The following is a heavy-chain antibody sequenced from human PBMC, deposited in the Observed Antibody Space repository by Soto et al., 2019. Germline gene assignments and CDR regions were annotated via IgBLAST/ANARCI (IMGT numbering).Heavy chain of an antibody. V-gene: IGHV4-31*03. CDR1: GESISSGGYY. CDR3: ARASSSSSAADY. J-gene: IGHJ4*02. D-gene: IGHD6-6*01. CDR2: IYDSESA. Sequence: QVQLQESGPGLVKASQTLSLVCSVSGESISSGGYYWSWIRHHPGKGLEWIGYIYDSESAYYNPSLKIRFTISMDTSKKHFAMKLSSVTAADTAVYYCARASSSSSAADYWGQGTLITVSS.